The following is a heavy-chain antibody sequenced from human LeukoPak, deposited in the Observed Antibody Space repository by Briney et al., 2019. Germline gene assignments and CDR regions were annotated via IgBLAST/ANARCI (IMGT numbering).Heavy chain of an antibody. CDR3: ARDLYPAIAAAGTFDYYYYMDV. CDR1: GGTFSSYA. Sequence: SVKVSCKASGGTFSSYAISWVRQAPGQGPEWMGGIIPIFGTANYAQKFQGRVTITTDESTSTAYMELSSLRSEDTAVYYCARDLYPAIAAAGTFDYYYYMDVWGKGTTVTVSS. CDR2: IIPIFGTA. V-gene: IGHV1-69*05. D-gene: IGHD6-13*01. J-gene: IGHJ6*03.